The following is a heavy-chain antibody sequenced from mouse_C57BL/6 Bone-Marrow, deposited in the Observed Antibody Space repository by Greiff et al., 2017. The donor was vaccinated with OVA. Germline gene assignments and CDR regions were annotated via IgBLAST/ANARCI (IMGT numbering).Heavy chain of an antibody. V-gene: IGHV1-26*01. CDR3: ARENSPY. J-gene: IGHJ3*01. CDR1: GYTFTDYY. CDR2: INPNNGGT. Sequence: EVQLQQSGPELVKPGASVKISCKASGYTFTDYYMNWVKQSHGKSLEWIGDINPNNGGTSYNQKFKGKATLTVDKSSSTAYMELRSLTSEDSAVYYCARENSPYWGQGTLVTVSA. D-gene: IGHD2-12*01.